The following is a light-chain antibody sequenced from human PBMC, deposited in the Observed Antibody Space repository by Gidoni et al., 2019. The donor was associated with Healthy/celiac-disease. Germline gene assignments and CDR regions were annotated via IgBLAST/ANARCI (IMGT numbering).Light chain of an antibody. CDR3: QQYNSYSPEYT. V-gene: IGKV1-5*03. CDR2: KAS. Sequence: DIQMTQSPSTLSASVGDRVPLTCRASQSISSWLAWYQQKPGKAPKLLIYKASSLESGVPSRFSGSGSGTEFTLTISSLQPDDFATYYCQQYNSYSPEYTFGQGTKLEIK. J-gene: IGKJ2*01. CDR1: QSISSW.